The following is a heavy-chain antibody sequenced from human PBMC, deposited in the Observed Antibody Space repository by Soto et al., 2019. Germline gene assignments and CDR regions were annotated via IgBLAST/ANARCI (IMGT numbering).Heavy chain of an antibody. D-gene: IGHD3-10*01. V-gene: IGHV4-4*07. CDR1: GGSISSYY. J-gene: IGHJ4*02. CDR3: ARDPGNLAVRRGGHFDY. CDR2: IYTSGST. Sequence: SSENLSLTCTVSGGSISSYYWSWIRQPAGKGLEWIGRIYTSGSTNYNPSLKSRVTMSVDTSKNQFSLKLSSVTAADTAVYYCARDPGNLAVRRGGHFDYWGQGTLVTVSS.